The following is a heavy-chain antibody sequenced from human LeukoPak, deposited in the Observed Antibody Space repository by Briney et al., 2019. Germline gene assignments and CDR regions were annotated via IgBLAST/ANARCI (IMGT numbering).Heavy chain of an antibody. V-gene: IGHV1-46*01. CDR3: AVDPVLGGPDSCGYGPFDP. Sequence: ASVKVSCKPSGDTLTPDHIHWVRQAAGQGLEWMGVINPSDGSATYAQNFKGRVKMTGDTSTSTVYMELISLRSEYTAVYYCAVDPVLGGPDSCGYGPFDPWGQGTLVTVSS. J-gene: IGHJ5*02. D-gene: IGHD5-18*01. CDR2: INPSDGSA. CDR1: GDTLTPDH.